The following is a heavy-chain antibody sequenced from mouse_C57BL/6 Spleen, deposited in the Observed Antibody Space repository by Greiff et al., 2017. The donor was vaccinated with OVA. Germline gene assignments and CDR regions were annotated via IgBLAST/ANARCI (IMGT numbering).Heavy chain of an antibody. J-gene: IGHJ4*01. CDR2: INPNNGGT. CDR3: ARGATVVARDYYAMDY. Sequence: VQLQQSGPELVKPGASVKISCKASGYTFTDYYMNWVKQSHGKSLEWIGDINPNNGGTSYNQKFKGKATLTVDKSSSTAYMELRSLTSEDSAVYYCARGATVVARDYYAMDYWGQGTSVTVSS. CDR1: GYTFTDYY. D-gene: IGHD1-1*01. V-gene: IGHV1-26*01.